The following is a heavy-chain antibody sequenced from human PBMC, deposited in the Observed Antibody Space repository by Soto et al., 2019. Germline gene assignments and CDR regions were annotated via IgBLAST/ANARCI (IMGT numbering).Heavy chain of an antibody. D-gene: IGHD6-19*01. Sequence: GGSLRLSCAASGFTVSSNYMSWVRQAPGKGLEWVSVIYSGGSTYYADSVKGRFTISRDNSKNTLYLQMNSLRAEDTAVYYCARVLRAHFTVGSGSPWWFDPWGQGTLVTVSS. CDR3: ARVLRAHFTVGSGSPWWFDP. CDR1: GFTVSSNY. V-gene: IGHV3-53*01. CDR2: IYSGGST. J-gene: IGHJ5*02.